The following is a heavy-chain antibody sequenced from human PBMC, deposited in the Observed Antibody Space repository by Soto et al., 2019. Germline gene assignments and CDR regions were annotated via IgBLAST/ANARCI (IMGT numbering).Heavy chain of an antibody. CDR1: GFTFSSYA. Sequence: PGRSLRLSCAASGFTFSSYAMSWVRQAPGKGLEWVSAISGSGGSTYYADSVKGRFTVSRDNSKNTLFLQMNSLRAEDTAVYYCAKDRGRDGYNNYFDYWGQGTLVTVSS. D-gene: IGHD5-12*01. CDR3: AKDRGRDGYNNYFDY. V-gene: IGHV3-23*01. CDR2: ISGSGGST. J-gene: IGHJ4*02.